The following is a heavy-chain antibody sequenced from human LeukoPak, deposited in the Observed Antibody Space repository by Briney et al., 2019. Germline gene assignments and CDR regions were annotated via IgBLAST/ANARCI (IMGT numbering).Heavy chain of an antibody. CDR1: GGSISSYY. CDR2: IYTSGST. J-gene: IGHJ6*03. CDR3: ARDLYCSSTSCYKRGYYYYYMDV. D-gene: IGHD2-2*02. Sequence: SETLSLTCTVSGGSISSYYWSWIRQPAGKGLEWIGRIYTSGSTNYNPSLKSRVTMSVDTSKNQFSLKLSSVTAADTAVYYCARDLYCSSTSCYKRGYYYYYMDVWGKGTTVTVSS. V-gene: IGHV4-4*07.